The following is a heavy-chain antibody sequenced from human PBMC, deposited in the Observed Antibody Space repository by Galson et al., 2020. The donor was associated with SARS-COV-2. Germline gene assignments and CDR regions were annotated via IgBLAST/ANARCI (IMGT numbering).Heavy chain of an antibody. J-gene: IGHJ4*02. CDR1: GYTFTSYG. Sequence: ASVKVSCKASGYTFTSYGFSWVRQAPGQGLEWMGWISAYNDHTNYAQRLQGRVTLTADVYTSTAYMELRGLTSDDTAVYYCASSAGYYTATSCAAGDYWGQGTLVTVSS. V-gene: IGHV1-18*01. CDR2: ISAYNDHT. D-gene: IGHD2-2*01. CDR3: ASSAGYYTATSCAAGDY.